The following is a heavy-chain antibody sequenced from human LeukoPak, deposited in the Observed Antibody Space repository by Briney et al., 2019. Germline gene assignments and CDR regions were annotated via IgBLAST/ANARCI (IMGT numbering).Heavy chain of an antibody. CDR2: IYSGGST. V-gene: IGHV3-66*01. J-gene: IGHJ4*02. Sequence: GGSLRLSCAASGFTVSSNYMSWVRQAPGKGLEWVSVIYSGGSTYYADSVKGRFTISRDNSKNTLYLQMNSLRAEDTAVYYCAGDPVAVAGTGPYDYWGQGTLVTVSS. CDR1: GFTVSSNY. D-gene: IGHD6-19*01. CDR3: AGDPVAVAGTGPYDY.